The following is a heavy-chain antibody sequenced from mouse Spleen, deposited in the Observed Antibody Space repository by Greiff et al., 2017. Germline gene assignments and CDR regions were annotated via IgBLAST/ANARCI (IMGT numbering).Heavy chain of an antibody. J-gene: IGHJ4*01. CDR1: GYTFTSYW. V-gene: IGHV1-50*01. CDR2: IDPSDSYT. Sequence: QVQLQQSGAELVKPGASVKLSCKASGYTFTSYWMQWVKQRPGQGLEWIGEIDPSDSYTNYNQKFKGKATLTVDTSSSTAYMQLSSLTSEDSAVYYCARYGSGQNAMDYWGQGTSVTVSS. D-gene: IGHD6-1*01. CDR3: ARYGSGQNAMDY.